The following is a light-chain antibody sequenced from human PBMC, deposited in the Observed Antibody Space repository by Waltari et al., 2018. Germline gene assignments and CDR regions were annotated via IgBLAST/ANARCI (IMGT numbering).Light chain of an antibody. CDR3: QKYNSAYRT. Sequence: DIQMTQSPSSLSASVGDRVTITCWASQGIHNALAWFQQKPGKLPNLLIYGASTLQSGVPSRFSGSGSGTDFTLTISNLQPEDVATYYCQKYNSAYRTFGQGTKVEI. CDR1: QGIHNA. J-gene: IGKJ1*01. CDR2: GAS. V-gene: IGKV1-27*01.